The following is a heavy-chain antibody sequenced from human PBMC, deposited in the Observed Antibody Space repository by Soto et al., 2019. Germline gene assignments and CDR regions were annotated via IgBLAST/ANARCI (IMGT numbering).Heavy chain of an antibody. Sequence: EVQLVESGGGVVRPGGSLRLSCAASGFTFDDYCMSWVRQAPGKGLEWVSGINWNGGSTGYADSVKGRFTISRDNAKNSLYLQMNSPSAEDTTLYYCASLYSSGWYGPGRYWGQGTLVTVSS. D-gene: IGHD6-19*01. CDR2: INWNGGST. V-gene: IGHV3-20*04. CDR3: ASLYSSGWYGPGRY. CDR1: GFTFDDYC. J-gene: IGHJ4*02.